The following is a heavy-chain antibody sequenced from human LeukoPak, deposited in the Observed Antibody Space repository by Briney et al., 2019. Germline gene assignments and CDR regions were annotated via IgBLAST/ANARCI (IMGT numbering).Heavy chain of an antibody. Sequence: PSETLSLTCTVSDGSINSGGHYWSWVRQHPGKGLECIGYIYYTGSTYYNPSVESRVSISIDTSKNQFSLELRSVTVADTAVYYCARAVAALAGRYYFDNWGQGALVTVSS. CDR1: DGSINSGGHY. D-gene: IGHD6-19*01. CDR2: IYYTGST. J-gene: IGHJ4*02. CDR3: ARAVAALAGRYYFDN. V-gene: IGHV4-31*03.